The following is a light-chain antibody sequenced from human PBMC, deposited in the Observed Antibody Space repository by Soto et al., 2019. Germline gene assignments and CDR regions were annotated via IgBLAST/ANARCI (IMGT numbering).Light chain of an antibody. V-gene: IGKV3-11*01. CDR3: QQRSNWHSWT. Sequence: EIVLTQSPATLSLSPGERATLSCRASQSVSSYLAWYQQKPGQAPRLLIYDASNRATGIPARFSGSGSGTDFTLTISSFEPEDFAVYYCQQRSNWHSWTFGQGTKVVIK. CDR1: QSVSSY. CDR2: DAS. J-gene: IGKJ1*01.